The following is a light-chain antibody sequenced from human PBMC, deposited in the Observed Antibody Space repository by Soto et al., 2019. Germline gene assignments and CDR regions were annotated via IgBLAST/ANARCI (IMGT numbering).Light chain of an antibody. V-gene: IGKV3-15*01. Sequence: EIVMTQSPATLSVSPGERATLSCRASQSVSSSVAWYQRRPGQPPSLLIYGASTRATGIPARFSGSGSGTEFTLTISSLQSEDFAVYYCQQYNNWPRTLGQGTKVDI. CDR3: QQYNNWPRT. CDR1: QSVSSS. J-gene: IGKJ1*01. CDR2: GAS.